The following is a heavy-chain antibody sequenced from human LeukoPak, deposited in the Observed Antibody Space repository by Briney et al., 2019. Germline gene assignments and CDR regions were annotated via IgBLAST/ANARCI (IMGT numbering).Heavy chain of an antibody. CDR2: INPNSGGT. CDR1: GYTFTGYY. D-gene: IGHD3-22*01. J-gene: IGHJ4*02. V-gene: IGHV1-2*02. Sequence: ASVKVSCKASGYTFTGYYMHWVRQVPGQGLEWMGWINPNSGGTNYAQKFQGRVTMTRDTSISTAYMELSRLRSDDTAVYYCARDMYYYDSSGYYYFDYWGQGTLVTVSS. CDR3: ARDMYYYDSSGYYYFDY.